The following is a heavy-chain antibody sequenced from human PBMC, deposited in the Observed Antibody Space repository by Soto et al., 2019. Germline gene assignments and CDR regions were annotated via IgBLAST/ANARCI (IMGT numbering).Heavy chain of an antibody. V-gene: IGHV3-43*01. Sequence: GGSLRLSCAASGFTFDDYTMHWVRQAPGKGLEWVSLISWDGGSTYYADSVKGRFTISRDNSKNSLYLQMNSLRTEDTALYYCAKDGEYYDILTGLSGAFDYWGQGTLVTVSS. CDR2: ISWDGGST. D-gene: IGHD3-9*01. CDR3: AKDGEYYDILTGLSGAFDY. CDR1: GFTFDDYT. J-gene: IGHJ4*02.